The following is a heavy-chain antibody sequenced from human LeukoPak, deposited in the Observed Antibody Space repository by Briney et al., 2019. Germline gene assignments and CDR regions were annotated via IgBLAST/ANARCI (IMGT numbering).Heavy chain of an antibody. Sequence: GGSLRLSCAASGFTFSSYGMHWVRQAPGKGLEWVAVIWYDGSNKYYADSVKGRFTISRDNSKNTLYLQMNSLRAEDTAVYYCARDYDSNYGMDVWAKGPRSPSP. D-gene: IGHD3-16*01. J-gene: IGHJ6*02. V-gene: IGHV3-33*01. CDR3: ARDYDSNYGMDV. CDR2: IWYDGSNK. CDR1: GFTFSSYG.